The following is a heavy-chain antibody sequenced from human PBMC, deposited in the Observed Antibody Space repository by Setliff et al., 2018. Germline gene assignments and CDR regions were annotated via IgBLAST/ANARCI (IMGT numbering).Heavy chain of an antibody. CDR3: ARGRHHDTCSGYIDF. CDR2: ISYEGIDK. V-gene: IGHV3-30*04. CDR1: GFTFSSYA. D-gene: IGHD2-15*01. Sequence: SLRLSCAASGFTFSSYALHWVRQAPGKGLEWVTLISYEGIDKYYADSVKGRFTVSRDNSKNTLYLQMNSLRAEDTAFYSCARGRHHDTCSGYIDFLGKGTLVTVAS. J-gene: IGHJ4*02.